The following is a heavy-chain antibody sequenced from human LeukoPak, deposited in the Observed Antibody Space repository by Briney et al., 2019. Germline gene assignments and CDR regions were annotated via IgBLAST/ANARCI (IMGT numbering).Heavy chain of an antibody. V-gene: IGHV3-7*01. CDR3: TRSDCSGGGCYSVRAFDI. D-gene: IGHD2-15*01. J-gene: IGHJ3*02. Sequence: PGGSLRLSCAASGFTFSIYWMSWVRQAPGKGLEWVANIKQDGGEKYYVGSVKGRFTISRDNAKNSLYLQMNSLRAEDTAVYYCTRSDCSGGGCYSVRAFDIWGQGTMVAVSS. CDR1: GFTFSIYW. CDR2: IKQDGGEK.